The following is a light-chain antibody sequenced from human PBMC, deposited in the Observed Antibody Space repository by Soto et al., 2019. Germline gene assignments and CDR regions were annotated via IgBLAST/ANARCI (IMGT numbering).Light chain of an antibody. CDR1: SSDVAAYDF. CDR3: SSYAGSNNFV. CDR2: EVS. V-gene: IGLV2-8*01. J-gene: IGLJ1*01. Sequence: QSALTQPPSASGSPGQSVTISCTGTSSDVAAYDFVSWYQQHPGKAPKLMIYEVSKRPSGVPDRFSGSKSGDTASLTVSGLQADDEADYYCSSYAGSNNFVFGTGTKLTVL.